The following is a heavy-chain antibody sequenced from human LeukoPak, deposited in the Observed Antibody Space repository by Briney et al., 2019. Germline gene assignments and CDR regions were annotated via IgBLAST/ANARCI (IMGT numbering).Heavy chain of an antibody. V-gene: IGHV3-74*01. CDR3: ARAPSAAREVY. J-gene: IGHJ4*02. CDR1: GFTFSSYW. D-gene: IGHD6-6*01. CDR2: INSDGSST. Sequence: GGSLRLSCAASGFTFSSYWMHWVRHAPGKGLVWVSRINSDGSSTSYADSVKGRSTISRDNAKNTLYLQMNSLRAEDTAVYYCARAPSAAREVYWGQGTLVTVSS.